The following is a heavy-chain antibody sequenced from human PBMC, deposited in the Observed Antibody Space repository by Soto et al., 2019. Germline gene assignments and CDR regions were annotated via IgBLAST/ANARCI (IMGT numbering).Heavy chain of an antibody. Sequence: QVQLVESGGGVVQPGRSLRLSCAASVFTFSSYGMHWVRQAPGKGLEWVAVISYDGSNKYYADSVKGRFTISRDNSKNTLYLQMNSLRAEDTAVYYCAKESNGGYSYTFDYWGQGTLVTVSS. D-gene: IGHD5-18*01. CDR3: AKESNGGYSYTFDY. CDR2: ISYDGSNK. CDR1: VFTFSSYG. V-gene: IGHV3-30*18. J-gene: IGHJ4*02.